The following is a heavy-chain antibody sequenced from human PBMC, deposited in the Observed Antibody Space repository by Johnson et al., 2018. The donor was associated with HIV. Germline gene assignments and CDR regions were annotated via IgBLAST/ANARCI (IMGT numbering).Heavy chain of an antibody. CDR1: EFTFDDYG. V-gene: IGHV3-9*01. D-gene: IGHD3-22*01. J-gene: IGHJ3*02. CDR3: AKDSTMIVEGFDAFDI. CDR2: ISWNSGSI. Sequence: VQVVESGGGLVQPGGSLRLSCAASEFTFDDYGMSWVRQAPGKGLEWVSGISWNSGSIGYADSVKGRFTISRDNAKNSLYLQMNSLRAEDTALYYCAKDSTMIVEGFDAFDIWGQGTMVTVSS.